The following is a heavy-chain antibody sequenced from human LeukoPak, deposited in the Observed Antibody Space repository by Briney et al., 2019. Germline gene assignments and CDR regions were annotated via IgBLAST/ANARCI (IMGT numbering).Heavy chain of an antibody. CDR3: ARDGSTHYDILTGYYKGWFDP. D-gene: IGHD3-9*01. J-gene: IGHJ5*02. CDR2: IYYSGST. Sequence: SETLSLTCTVSGGSISSSSYYWGWIRQPPGKGLEWIGSIYYSGSTYYNPSLKSRVTISVDTSKNQFSLKLSSVTAADTAVYYCARDGSTHYDILTGYYKGWFDPWGQGTLVTVSS. CDR1: GGSISSSSYY. V-gene: IGHV4-39*07.